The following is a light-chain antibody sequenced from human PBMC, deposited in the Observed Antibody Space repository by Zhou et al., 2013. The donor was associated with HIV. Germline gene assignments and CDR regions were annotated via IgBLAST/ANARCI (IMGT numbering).Light chain of an antibody. J-gene: IGKJ2*04. V-gene: IGKV3-20*01. Sequence: EIVMTQSPATLSVSPGERATLSCRASQSVSTNVAWYQQKPGQAPRLLIYGASSRATGIPDRFSGRGSGTDFTLTISRLEPEDFAVYYCQQYGSLCSFGQGTKLEIK. CDR2: GAS. CDR1: QSVSTN. CDR3: QQYGSLCS.